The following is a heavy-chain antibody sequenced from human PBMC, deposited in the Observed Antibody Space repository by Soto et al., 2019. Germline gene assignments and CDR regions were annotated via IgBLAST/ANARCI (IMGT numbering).Heavy chain of an antibody. J-gene: IGHJ6*02. CDR2: IYYSGST. V-gene: IGHV4-59*01. CDR3: ARDSAVDTAIVTYYYGMDV. Sequence: QVQLQESGPGLVKPSEPLSLTCTVPGGSISSYYWSWIRQPPGKGLGWIGYIYYSGSTNYNPSLNRRVTISVDTSKHHFSLKRSSVTAADTAVYYCARDSAVDTAIVTYYYGMDVWGQGTTVTVSS. CDR1: GGSISSYY. D-gene: IGHD5-18*01.